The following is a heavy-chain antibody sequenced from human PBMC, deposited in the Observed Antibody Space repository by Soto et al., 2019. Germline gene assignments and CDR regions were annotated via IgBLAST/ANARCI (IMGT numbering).Heavy chain of an antibody. CDR3: ARWYTGYGNFDS. D-gene: IGHD5-12*01. CDR2: ISPAGSST. J-gene: IGHJ4*02. CDR1: GFTFSSYA. V-gene: IGHV3-74*01. Sequence: GGSLRLSCAASGFTFSSYAMHWVRQAPGKGLEWVAGISPAGSSTYYADSVRGRFTISKDTAKNTVDLQINSLGAEDAGVSYCARWYTGYGNFDSWGQGTPVTVSS.